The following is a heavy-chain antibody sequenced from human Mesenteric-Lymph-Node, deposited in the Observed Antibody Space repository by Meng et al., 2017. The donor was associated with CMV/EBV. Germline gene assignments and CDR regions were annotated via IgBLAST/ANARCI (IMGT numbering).Heavy chain of an antibody. D-gene: IGHD3-9*01. CDR1: GGSFSGYY. Sequence: QVPLHQCDAGLLKPSAPLSVTCAVYGGSFSGYYWNWIRQSPEKGLEWIGEINHSGSTTYNPSFTSRIIISVDTSTNQISLNMSSVTAADTAVYYCARGSSYDILTGYFDYWGQGALVTVSS. V-gene: IGHV4-34*01. CDR3: ARGSSYDILTGYFDY. CDR2: INHSGST. J-gene: IGHJ4*02.